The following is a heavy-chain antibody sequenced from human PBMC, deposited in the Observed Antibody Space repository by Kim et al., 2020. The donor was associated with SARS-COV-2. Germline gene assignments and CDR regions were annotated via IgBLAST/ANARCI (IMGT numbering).Heavy chain of an antibody. Sequence: GGSLRLSCAASGFTFSSYAMSWVRQAPGKGLEWVSAISGSGGSTYYADSVKGRFTISRDNSKNTLYLQMNSLRAEDTAVYYCAKFPPEETDPYYDSSGYIERADYWGQGTLVTVSS. CDR3: AKFPPEETDPYYDSSGYIERADY. D-gene: IGHD3-22*01. J-gene: IGHJ4*02. CDR1: GFTFSSYA. CDR2: ISGSGGST. V-gene: IGHV3-23*01.